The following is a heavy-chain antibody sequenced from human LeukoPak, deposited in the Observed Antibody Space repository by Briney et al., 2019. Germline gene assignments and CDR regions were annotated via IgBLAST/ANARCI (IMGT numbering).Heavy chain of an antibody. Sequence: GGSLRLSCAASGFTFNTYGMHWVRQAPGKGLEWVAVISYDGSNKYYADSVKGRFTISRDNSKNTLYLQMNSLRAEDTAVYYCAKSIYDSSGSNWFDPWGQGTLVTVSS. CDR1: GFTFNTYG. J-gene: IGHJ5*02. CDR2: ISYDGSNK. CDR3: AKSIYDSSGSNWFDP. V-gene: IGHV3-30*18. D-gene: IGHD3-22*01.